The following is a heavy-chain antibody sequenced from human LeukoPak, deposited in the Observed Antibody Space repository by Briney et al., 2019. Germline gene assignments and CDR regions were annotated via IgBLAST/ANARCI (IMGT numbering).Heavy chain of an antibody. CDR2: ISGSGGST. CDR1: GFTLSCYA. D-gene: IGHD3-3*01. Sequence: GGSLRLSCAASGFTLSCYAMSWVRQAPGKGLEWVSAISGSGGSTYYADSVKGRFTISRDNSKNTLYLQMNSLRAEDTAVYYCARYSNYPPWSGYYIPLGYWGQGTLVTVSS. V-gene: IGHV3-23*01. J-gene: IGHJ4*02. CDR3: ARYSNYPPWSGYYIPLGY.